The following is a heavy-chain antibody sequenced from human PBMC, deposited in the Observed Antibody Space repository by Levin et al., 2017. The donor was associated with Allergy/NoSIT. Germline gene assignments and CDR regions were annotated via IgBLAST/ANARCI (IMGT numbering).Heavy chain of an antibody. D-gene: IGHD1-26*01. CDR1: GFTFISYS. CDR3: EKDNRIASGRVVYGMDV. Sequence: PGGSLRLSCAASGFTFISYSMTWVRQAPGKGLEWVSAISGGGTNTHYTDSVKGRFTISRDNSKNTLDLQMNSLRAEDTAVYYWEKDNRIASGRVVYGMDVWGQGTTVAVSS. J-gene: IGHJ6*02. V-gene: IGHV3-23*01. CDR2: ISGGGTNT.